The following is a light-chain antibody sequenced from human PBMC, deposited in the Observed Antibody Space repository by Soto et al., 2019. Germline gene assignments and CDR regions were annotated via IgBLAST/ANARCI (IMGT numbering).Light chain of an antibody. Sequence: DIQMTQSPSTLSGSVGDRVTITCRASQTISSWLAWYQQKPGKAPKLLIYKASTLKSGVPSRFSGSGSGTEFTLTISSLQPEDFATYYCQQSHTFPITFGQGTRLEIK. V-gene: IGKV1-5*03. CDR3: QQSHTFPIT. CDR1: QTISSW. CDR2: KAS. J-gene: IGKJ5*01.